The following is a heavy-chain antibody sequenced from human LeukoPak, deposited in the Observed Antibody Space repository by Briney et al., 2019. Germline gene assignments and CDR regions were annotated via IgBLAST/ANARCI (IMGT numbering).Heavy chain of an antibody. J-gene: IGHJ4*02. CDR1: GGPISSRRYY. D-gene: IGHD3-10*01. CDR2: LYYSGST. Sequence: NSSETLSLPCTVSGGPISSRRYYWGWIRQPPGKGLEWNGSLYYSGSTYSNPSLESLAIISSDTSKNQFPLRLNSVTAADTAVYCCGRHERFGEFTDYWGQGTLVTVSS. CDR3: GRHERFGEFTDY. V-gene: IGHV4-39*01.